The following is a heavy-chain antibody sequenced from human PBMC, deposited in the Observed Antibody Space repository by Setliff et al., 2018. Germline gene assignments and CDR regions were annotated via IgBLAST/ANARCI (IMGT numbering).Heavy chain of an antibody. CDR2: IYYSGST. V-gene: IGHV4-59*11. CDR1: GGSISSHY. Sequence: PSETLSLTCTVSGGSISSHYWSWIRQPPGKGLEWIGSIYYSGSTNYNPSLKSRVTISVDTSKNQFSLKLSSVNTADTAVYYCAREDTAMATYYYGMDVWGQGTTVTVAS. CDR3: AREDTAMATYYYGMDV. D-gene: IGHD5-18*01. J-gene: IGHJ6*02.